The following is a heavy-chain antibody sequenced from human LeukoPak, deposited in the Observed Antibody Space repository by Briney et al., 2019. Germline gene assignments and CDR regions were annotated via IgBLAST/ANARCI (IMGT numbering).Heavy chain of an antibody. D-gene: IGHD2-2*01. CDR1: GYTFTSYA. CDR3: ASCGGRTSCYDYYYYYMDV. CDR2: INTNTGNP. V-gene: IGHV7-4-1*02. J-gene: IGHJ6*03. Sequence: GASVKVSCKASGYTFTSYAMNWVRRAPGQGLEWMGWINTNTGNPTYAQGFTGRFVFSLDTSVSTAYLQISSLKAEDTAVYYCASCGGRTSCYDYYYYYMDVWGKGTTVTISS.